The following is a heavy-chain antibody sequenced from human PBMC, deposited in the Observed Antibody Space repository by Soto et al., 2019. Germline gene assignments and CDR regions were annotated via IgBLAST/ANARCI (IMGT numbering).Heavy chain of an antibody. J-gene: IGHJ4*02. V-gene: IGHV1-2*02. CDR3: ARDSVGYCSRTRCYGQGYFDY. CDR1: GYTFTDYY. CDR2: INPISGGT. Sequence: ASVKVSCKASGYTFTDYYIDWVRQAPGQGLEWMAWINPISGGTNYAQKFQGRVTMTRDTSITTTYMELSRLTSDDTAVYYCARDSVGYCSRTRCYGQGYFDYWGQGALVTVSS. D-gene: IGHD2-2*03.